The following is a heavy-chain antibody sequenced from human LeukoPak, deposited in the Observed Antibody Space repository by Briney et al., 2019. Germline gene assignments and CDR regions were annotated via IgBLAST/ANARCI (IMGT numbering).Heavy chain of an antibody. V-gene: IGHV4-59*06. Sequence: SETLSLTCTVSGASINKDYWAWIRQPAGKGLEWIGYIYYSGSTYYNPSLKSRVTISVDTSKNQFSLKLSSVTAADAAVYYCARDTEVGGTVALGFDYWGQGTLVTVSS. CDR3: ARDTEVGGTVALGFDY. CDR2: IYYSGST. J-gene: IGHJ4*02. D-gene: IGHD1-26*01. CDR1: GASINKDY.